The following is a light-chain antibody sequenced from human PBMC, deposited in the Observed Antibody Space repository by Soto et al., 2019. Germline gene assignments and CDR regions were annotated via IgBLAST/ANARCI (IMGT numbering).Light chain of an antibody. J-gene: IGKJ3*01. CDR2: GAS. CDR3: LQDFKYPRT. Sequence: AIQMTQSPSSLSGAVGGRVTITCRASQGIKKDLNWYQQKPGKAPQLLIYGASTLQRGVPSRFSGSGSGIDFTLTISSLQPEDFATYYCLQDFKYPRTFGPGTRVDL. CDR1: QGIKKD. V-gene: IGKV1-6*01.